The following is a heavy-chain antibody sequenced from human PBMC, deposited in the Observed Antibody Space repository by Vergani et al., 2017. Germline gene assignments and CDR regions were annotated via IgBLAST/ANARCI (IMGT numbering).Heavy chain of an antibody. CDR2: IYPGDSDT. D-gene: IGHD3-3*01. J-gene: IGHJ6*02. Sequence: VQLVQSGAEVKKPGASVKVSCKASGYTFTGYWIGWVRQMPGKGLEWMGIIYPGDSDTRYSPSFQGQVTISADKSSSTAYLQWSRLKASDTAMYYCARWRAYYDFWSGYYSGATASGGMDVWGQGTTSPSP. V-gene: IGHV5-51*01. CDR1: GYTFTGYW. CDR3: ARWRAYYDFWSGYYSGATASGGMDV.